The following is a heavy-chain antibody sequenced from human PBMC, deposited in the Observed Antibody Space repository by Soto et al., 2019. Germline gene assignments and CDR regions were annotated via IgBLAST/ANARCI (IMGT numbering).Heavy chain of an antibody. Sequence: EVQFLESGGGLLQPGGSLRLSCAASGSTFSSYVMNWVRQAPGEGLEWVSTVNGGCDGTYYADSVKGRVTISRDNSKNTLYLHMNSLRADDTAVYFCAKSVYCSTGKCSAFDYWGQGTLVTVSS. V-gene: IGHV3-23*01. CDR2: VNGGCDGT. D-gene: IGHD2-8*01. J-gene: IGHJ4*02. CDR3: AKSVYCSTGKCSAFDY. CDR1: GSTFSSYV.